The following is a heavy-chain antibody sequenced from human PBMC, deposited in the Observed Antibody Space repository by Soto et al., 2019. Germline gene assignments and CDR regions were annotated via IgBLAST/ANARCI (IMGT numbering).Heavy chain of an antibody. CDR1: GYTFTSYG. Sequence: ASVKVSCKASGYTFTSYGISWVRQAPGQGLEWMGWISAYNGNTNYAQKLQGRVTMNTDTSTSTAYMELRTLRSDDTAVYYCARADVVGSRSPVDYWGQGTLVTVSS. D-gene: IGHD1-26*01. V-gene: IGHV1-18*01. J-gene: IGHJ4*02. CDR2: ISAYNGNT. CDR3: ARADVVGSRSPVDY.